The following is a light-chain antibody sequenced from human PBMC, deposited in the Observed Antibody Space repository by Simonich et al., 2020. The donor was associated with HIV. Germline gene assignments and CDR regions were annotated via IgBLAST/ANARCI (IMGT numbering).Light chain of an antibody. CDR1: SSDVGGYNY. CDR2: DVS. Sequence: QSALTQPASVSGSPGQSITISCTGTSSDVGGYNYVSWYQQHPGKAPKLMIYDVSKRPSGVSNRFSGSKSGNTASLTISGLQAEDEADYYCQSYDSVFWVFGGGTKLTVL. V-gene: IGLV2-14*01. J-gene: IGLJ3*02. CDR3: QSYDSVFWV.